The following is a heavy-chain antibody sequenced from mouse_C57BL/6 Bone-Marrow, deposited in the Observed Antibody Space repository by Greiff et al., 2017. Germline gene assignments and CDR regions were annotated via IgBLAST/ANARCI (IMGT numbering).Heavy chain of an antibody. CDR1: GYTFTDYY. D-gene: IGHD2-1*01. J-gene: IGHJ3*01. CDR3: AGNCWFAY. V-gene: IGHV1-26*01. Sequence: EVQLQQSGPELVKPGASVKISCQASGYTFTDYYLNWVKQSHGKSLEWIGDINPNNGGTSYNQKFKGKATLTVDKSSSTAYMELRSLTSEDSAVYYYAGNCWFAYWGQGTLVTVSA. CDR2: INPNNGGT.